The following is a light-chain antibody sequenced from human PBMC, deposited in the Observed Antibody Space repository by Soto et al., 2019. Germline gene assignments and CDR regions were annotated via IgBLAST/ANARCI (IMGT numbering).Light chain of an antibody. Sequence: EIVLTQSPGTLSLSPGERATLSCRASQSISSSYLAWYQQKPGQAPRLLIYAASSRATGIPDRFSGSGSGTDFTLTISGLEPEDFAVYYCQPHASSSYTFGQGPPLEIK. CDR3: QPHASSSYT. J-gene: IGKJ2*01. CDR2: AAS. CDR1: QSISSSY. V-gene: IGKV3-20*01.